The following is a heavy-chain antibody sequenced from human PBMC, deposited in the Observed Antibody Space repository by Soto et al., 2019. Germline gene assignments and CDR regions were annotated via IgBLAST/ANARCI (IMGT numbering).Heavy chain of an antibody. CDR1: GFTFSSYG. V-gene: IGHV3-64*01. CDR3: ARDPSPGIAVAKGAEYFQH. D-gene: IGHD6-19*01. Sequence: PGGSLRLSCAASGFTFSSYGMHWVRQAPGKGLEYVSVICNNGGSTYYANSVKGRFTISRDNSKNTLYLQMGSLRAEDMAVYYCARDPSPGIAVAKGAEYFQHWGQGTLVTVSS. CDR2: ICNNGGST. J-gene: IGHJ1*01.